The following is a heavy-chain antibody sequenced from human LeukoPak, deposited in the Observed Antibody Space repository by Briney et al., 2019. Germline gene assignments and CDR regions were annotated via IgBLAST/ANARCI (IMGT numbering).Heavy chain of an antibody. J-gene: IGHJ4*02. CDR1: GFTFSSFT. D-gene: IGHD6-13*01. Sequence: PGRSLRLSCAASGFTFSSFTMNWVRQAPGKGLEWVSGISWNSGSIGYADSVKGRFTISRDNAKNSLYLQMNSLRAEDTALYYCAKDFSSSWAYFDYWGQGTLVTVSS. CDR3: AKDFSSSWAYFDY. V-gene: IGHV3-9*01. CDR2: ISWNSGSI.